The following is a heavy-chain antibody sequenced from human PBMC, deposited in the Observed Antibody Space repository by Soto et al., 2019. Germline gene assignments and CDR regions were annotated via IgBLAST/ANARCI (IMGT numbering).Heavy chain of an antibody. CDR2: IGVYNGTT. CDR3: SRARYCTRPSCYNHYGYGMDI. J-gene: IGHJ6*02. V-gene: IGHV1-18*04. D-gene: IGHD2-2*02. CDR1: GYTFTKYD. Sequence: QAQLVQSGGEVKKPGAAVRVSCKASGYTFTKYDITWVRQAPGQGLEWMGWIGVYNGTTNYARKLQGRVIMTADTSASTAYMELRSLRSEDTAVYYCSRARYCTRPSCYNHYGYGMDIWGQGTTVSVSS.